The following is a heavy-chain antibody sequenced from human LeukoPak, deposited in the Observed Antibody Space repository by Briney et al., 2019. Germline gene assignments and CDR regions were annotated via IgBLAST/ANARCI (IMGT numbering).Heavy chain of an antibody. D-gene: IGHD3-22*01. CDR3: AGPGIDYDSSGYYSPDAFDI. CDR2: IIPVFGTA. V-gene: IGHV1-69*05. CDR1: GGTFSSYA. Sequence: SVKVSCKASGGTFSSYAISWVRQAPGQGLEWMGRIIPVFGTANYAQKFQGRVTITTDESTSTAYMELSSLRSEDTAVYYCAGPGIDYDSSGYYSPDAFDIWGQGTMVTVSS. J-gene: IGHJ3*02.